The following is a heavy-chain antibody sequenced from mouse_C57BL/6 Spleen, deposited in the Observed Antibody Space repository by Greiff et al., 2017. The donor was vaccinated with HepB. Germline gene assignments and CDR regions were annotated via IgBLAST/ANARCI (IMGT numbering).Heavy chain of an antibody. Sequence: EVQLVESGGGLVKPGGSLKLSCAASGFTFSSYAMSWVRQTPEKRLEWVATISDGGSYTYYPDNVKGRFTISRDNAKNNLYLQMSHLKSEDTAMYYCAREDDGPFAYWGQGTLVTVSA. CDR3: AREDDGPFAY. D-gene: IGHD2-3*01. V-gene: IGHV5-4*01. J-gene: IGHJ3*01. CDR2: ISDGGSYT. CDR1: GFTFSSYA.